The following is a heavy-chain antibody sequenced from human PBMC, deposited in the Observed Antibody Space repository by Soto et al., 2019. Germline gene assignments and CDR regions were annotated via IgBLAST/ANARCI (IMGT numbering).Heavy chain of an antibody. Sequence: SETLSLTCTVSGGSISSSSYYWGWIRQPPGKGLEWIGSIYYSGSTYYNPSLKSRVTISVDTSKNQFSLKLSSVTAADTAVYYCARHASARYGGNWLDPCGQGTLVTVYS. D-gene: IGHD3-16*01. CDR1: GGSISSSSYY. CDR2: IYYSGST. J-gene: IGHJ5*02. CDR3: ARHASARYGGNWLDP. V-gene: IGHV4-39*01.